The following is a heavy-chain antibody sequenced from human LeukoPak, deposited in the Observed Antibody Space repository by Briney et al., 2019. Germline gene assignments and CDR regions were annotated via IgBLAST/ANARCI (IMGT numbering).Heavy chain of an antibody. Sequence: SETLSLTCAVSGGSISSGGYSWSWIRQPPGKAMEFIAYIYYTGNTYFNPSLKSRVTISVDTSKNQFPLKLSSVTAADTAVYYCARVLAAAGNNWFDPWGQGTLVTVSS. V-gene: IGHV4-30-4*07. D-gene: IGHD6-13*01. J-gene: IGHJ5*02. CDR2: IYYTGNT. CDR3: ARVLAAAGNNWFDP. CDR1: GGSISSGGYS.